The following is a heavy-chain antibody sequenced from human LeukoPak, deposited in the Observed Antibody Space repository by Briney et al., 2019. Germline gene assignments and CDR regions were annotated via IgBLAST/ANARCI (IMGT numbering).Heavy chain of an antibody. D-gene: IGHD3-10*01. CDR3: ARMWFGELFPNYYYYMDV. CDR2: ISTTGYTV. J-gene: IGHJ6*03. V-gene: IGHV3-48*04. Sequence: GGSLRLSCAASGFTFSSYSFNWVRQAPGKGLEWISYISTTGYTVYYADSAKGRFTVSRNNAKDSLYLQMNSLGVEDTAVYYCARMWFGELFPNYYYYMDVWGKGTTVTISS. CDR1: GFTFSSYS.